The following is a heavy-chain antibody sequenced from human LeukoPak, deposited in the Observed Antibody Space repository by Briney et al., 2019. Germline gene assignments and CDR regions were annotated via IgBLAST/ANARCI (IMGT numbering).Heavy chain of an antibody. J-gene: IGHJ3*02. D-gene: IGHD2/OR15-2a*01. CDR2: ISSSSSYI. V-gene: IGHV3-21*01. CDR1: GFTFSSYS. CDR3: ARDRIVQAFDI. Sequence: GGSLRLSCAASGFTFSSYSMNWVRLAPGKGLEWVSSISSSSSYIYYADSVKGRFTISRDNAKNSLYLQMNSLRAEDTAVYYCARDRIVQAFDIWGQGTMVTVSS.